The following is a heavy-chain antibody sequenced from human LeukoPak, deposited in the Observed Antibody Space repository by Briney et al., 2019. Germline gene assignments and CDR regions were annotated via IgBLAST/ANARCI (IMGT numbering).Heavy chain of an antibody. V-gene: IGHV4-34*01. J-gene: IGHJ3*02. CDR1: GGSFSGSY. Sequence: SETLSLTCAVYGGSFSGSYWCWIRKPPGQGLGWIGEINNSGSTNYNPSLKRRVPISVDTSKNQFSLKLSAVTAADTAVYYCARVGPANDAFDIWGQGTMVTVSS. CDR3: ARVGPANDAFDI. CDR2: INNSGST. D-gene: IGHD2-15*01.